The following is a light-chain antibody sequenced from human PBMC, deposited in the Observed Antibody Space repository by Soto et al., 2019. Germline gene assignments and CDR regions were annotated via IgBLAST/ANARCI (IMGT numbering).Light chain of an antibody. Sequence: DIQLTQSPSFLSASVGDRVTITCRASQGINSYLAWYQQKPGKVPKLLIYAASTLQSGVSSRFSGSGSGTELTLTISSLQPEDFATYYCQQINSYPITFGQGTRLEI. CDR3: QQINSYPIT. CDR2: AAS. J-gene: IGKJ5*01. CDR1: QGINSY. V-gene: IGKV1-9*01.